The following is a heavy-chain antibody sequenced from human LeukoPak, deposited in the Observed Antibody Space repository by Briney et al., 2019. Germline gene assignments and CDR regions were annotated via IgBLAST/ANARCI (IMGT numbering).Heavy chain of an antibody. V-gene: IGHV4-59*08. CDR1: GDSVTSTY. D-gene: IGHD4-17*01. CDR3: ARSGVNDYGDYLFDY. CDR2: GHHSESS. Sequence: SETLSLTCSVSGDSVTSTYWSWIRQPPGKGLEWIAYGHHSESSNYNPSFRSRVIIPVDTSRNQFSLRLSSVTAADTAVYYCARSGVNDYGDYLFDYWGQGTLVTVSS. J-gene: IGHJ4*02.